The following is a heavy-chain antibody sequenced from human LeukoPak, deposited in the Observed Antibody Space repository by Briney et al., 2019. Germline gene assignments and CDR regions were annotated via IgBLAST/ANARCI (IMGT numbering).Heavy chain of an antibody. J-gene: IGHJ4*02. Sequence: GGSLRLSCAASGFNFSSYGIHWVRQAPGKGLEWVAFIRYHGSNQYYADSVKGRFTISRDNSKNTVNLQMNRLRVEDTAVYYCAKDRQWELDYWGQGTLVTVSS. D-gene: IGHD1-26*01. CDR1: GFNFSSYG. V-gene: IGHV3-30*02. CDR3: AKDRQWELDY. CDR2: IRYHGSNQ.